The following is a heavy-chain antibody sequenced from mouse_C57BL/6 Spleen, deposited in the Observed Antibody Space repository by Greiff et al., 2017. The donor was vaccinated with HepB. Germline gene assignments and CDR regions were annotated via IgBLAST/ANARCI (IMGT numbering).Heavy chain of an antibody. V-gene: IGHV5-6*02. D-gene: IGHD2-4*01. J-gene: IGHJ2*01. CDR3: ARRRYDYDAYFDY. CDR1: GFTFSSYG. Sequence: EVKLVESGGDLVKPGGSLKLSCAASGFTFSSYGMSWVRQTPDKRLEWVATISSGGSYTYYPDSVKGRFTISRDNAKNTLYLQMSSLKSEDTAMYYCARRRYDYDAYFDYWGQGTTLTVSS. CDR2: ISSGGSYT.